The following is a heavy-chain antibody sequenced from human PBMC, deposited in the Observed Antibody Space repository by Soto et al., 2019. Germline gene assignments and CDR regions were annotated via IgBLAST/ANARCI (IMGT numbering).Heavy chain of an antibody. J-gene: IGHJ4*02. D-gene: IGHD3-3*01. CDR2: IIPIFGTA. V-gene: IGHV1-69*13. CDR3: ARRGGIDFWSGYYTHFDY. CDR1: GGTFSSYA. Sequence: SVKVSCKASGGTFSSYAISWVRQAPGQGLEWMGGIIPIFGTANYAQKFQGRVTITADESTSTAYMELSSLRSEDTAVYYCARRGGIDFWSGYYTHFDYWGQGTLVTVSS.